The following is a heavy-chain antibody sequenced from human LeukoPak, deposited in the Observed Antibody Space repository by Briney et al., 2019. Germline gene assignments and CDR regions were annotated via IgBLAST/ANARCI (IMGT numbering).Heavy chain of an antibody. D-gene: IGHD5-18*01. CDR3: VDTALPLA. Sequence: GGSLRLSCAASGFTFSSYAMHWVRQAPGKGLEWVAVISYDGSNKYYADSVKGRFTISRDNSKNTLYPQMNSLRAEDTAVYYCVDTALPLAWGQGTLVTVSS. CDR2: ISYDGSNK. CDR1: GFTFSSYA. J-gene: IGHJ4*02. V-gene: IGHV3-30*04.